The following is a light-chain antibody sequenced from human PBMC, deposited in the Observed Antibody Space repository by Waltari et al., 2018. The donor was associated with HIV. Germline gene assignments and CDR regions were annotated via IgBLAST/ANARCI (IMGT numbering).Light chain of an antibody. CDR1: SGQSTYN. J-gene: IGLJ2*01. CDR2: LNYDGSQ. CDR3: QTWGTAIHVV. V-gene: IGLV4-69*01. Sequence: QVVLTQSPSASAPLGASIKLTCSLTSGQSTYNIAWHQQRPEKGPRFLMKLNYDGSQIKGDGLPDRFSGSSSVAERSLTISRLQSEDDADYYCQTWGTAIHVVFGGGTKLTVL.